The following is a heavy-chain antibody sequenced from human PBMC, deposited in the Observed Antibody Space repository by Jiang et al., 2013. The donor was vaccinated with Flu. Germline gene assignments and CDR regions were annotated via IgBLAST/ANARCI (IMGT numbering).Heavy chain of an antibody. CDR1: SISSSGYY. Sequence: SISSSGYYGAWIRQPPGKGLEWIGNINYSGRTFYNPSLKSRVTISLDTSKSQFSLKLTSVTAADTAVYYCATFLYGDFVGYFDPWGQGTLVTVSS. J-gene: IGHJ5*02. V-gene: IGHV4-39*07. CDR2: INYSGRT. CDR3: ATFLYGDFVGYFDP. D-gene: IGHD4-17*01.